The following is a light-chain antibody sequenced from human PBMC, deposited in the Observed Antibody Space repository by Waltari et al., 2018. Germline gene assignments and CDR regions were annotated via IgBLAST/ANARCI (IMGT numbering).Light chain of an antibody. CDR2: GAS. CDR3: QQSFNTPPPT. CDR1: QCISSY. V-gene: IGKV1-39*01. Sequence: DIQMTQSPSSLSASVGDRITITCRASQCISSYLKWYQQKPGEAPKVLIYGASSLQSGVPSRFSGSGSGTDYTLTITSLQPEDFATYYCQQSFNTPPPTFGQGTKVEIK. J-gene: IGKJ1*01.